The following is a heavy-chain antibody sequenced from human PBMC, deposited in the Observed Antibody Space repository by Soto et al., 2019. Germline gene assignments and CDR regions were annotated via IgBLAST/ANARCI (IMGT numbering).Heavy chain of an antibody. CDR1: GGSFTGYY. CDR3: ARGQEGGVATP. V-gene: IGHV4-34*01. Sequence: QVQLQQWGAGLLKPSETLSLTCAVNGGSFTGYYWSWVRQPPGKGLEWIGEIKDGGSTNYSPSLRPRVTGAAETTREQFSLKVAPVTAADTAVYYCARGQEGGVATPGDQGTLVTVPS. D-gene: IGHD3-3*01. J-gene: IGHJ5*02. CDR2: IKDGGST.